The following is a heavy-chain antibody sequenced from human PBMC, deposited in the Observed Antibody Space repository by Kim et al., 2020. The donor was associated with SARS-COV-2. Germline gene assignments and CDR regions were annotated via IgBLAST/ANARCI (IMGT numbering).Heavy chain of an antibody. Sequence: SETLSLTCTVSGGSISSYYWSWIRQPPGKGLEWIGYIYYSGSTNYNPSLKSRVTISVDTSKNQFSLKLSSVTAADTAVYYCATIYYGSRKKNSYYYYYGMDVWGQGTTVTVSS. J-gene: IGHJ6*02. V-gene: IGHV4-59*13. CDR2: IYYSGST. CDR3: ATIYYGSRKKNSYYYYYGMDV. CDR1: GGSISSYY. D-gene: IGHD3-10*01.